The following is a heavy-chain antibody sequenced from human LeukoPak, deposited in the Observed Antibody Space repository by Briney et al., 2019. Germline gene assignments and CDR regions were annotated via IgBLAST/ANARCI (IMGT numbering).Heavy chain of an antibody. V-gene: IGHV1-46*01. CDR1: GYTFTSYY. CDR2: INPSGGST. CDR3: ARDLRGYSYYYGMDV. J-gene: IGHJ6*02. Sequence: ASVKVSFTASGYTFTSYYMHWVRQAPGHGLEWMGIINPSGGSTSYAQKFQGRVTMTRDTSTSTVYMELSSLRSEDTAVYYCARDLRGYSYYYGMDVWGQGTTVTVSS. D-gene: IGHD5-12*01.